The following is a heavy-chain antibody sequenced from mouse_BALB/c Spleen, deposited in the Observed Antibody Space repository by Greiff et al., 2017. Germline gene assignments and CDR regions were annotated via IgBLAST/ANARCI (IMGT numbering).Heavy chain of an antibody. CDR1: GISITTGNYR. CDR3: SREALYYGYFDY. CDR2: IYYSGTI. D-gene: IGHD1-1*01. J-gene: IGHJ2*01. V-gene: IGHV3-5*02. Sequence: EVQLQQSGPGLVKPSQTVSLTCTVTGISITTGNYRWSWIRQFPGNKLEWIGYIYYSGTITYNPSLTSRTTITRDTSNNQFFLEMNSLTAEDTATYYCSREALYYGYFDYWGQGTTLTVSS.